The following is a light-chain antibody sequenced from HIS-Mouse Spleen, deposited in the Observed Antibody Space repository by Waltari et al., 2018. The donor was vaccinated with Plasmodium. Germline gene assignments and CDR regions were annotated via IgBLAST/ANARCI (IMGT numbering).Light chain of an antibody. CDR2: DVS. CDR3: SSYTSSSTVV. V-gene: IGLV2-14*03. CDR1: SSDVGGYHF. J-gene: IGLJ2*01. Sequence: QSALTQPASVSGSPGQSLPIPCPGTSSDVGGYHFVPWSQQHQGQAPKLMIYDVSNRPSGVSNRFSGSKSGNTASLTISGLQAEDEADYYCSSYTSSSTVVFGGGTKLTVL.